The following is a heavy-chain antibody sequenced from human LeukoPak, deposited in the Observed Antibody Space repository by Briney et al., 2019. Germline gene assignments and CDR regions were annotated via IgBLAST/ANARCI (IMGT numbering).Heavy chain of an antibody. CDR2: INHSGST. J-gene: IGHJ4*02. CDR1: GGSFSGYY. Sequence: SETLSLTCAVYGGSFSGYYWSWIRQPPGKGLEWIGEINHSGSTNYNPSLKSRVTMSVDTSKNQFSLKLSSVTAADTAVYYCAREMGHCSSTSCYTLHDYWGQGTLVTVSS. D-gene: IGHD2-2*02. CDR3: AREMGHCSSTSCYTLHDY. V-gene: IGHV4-34*01.